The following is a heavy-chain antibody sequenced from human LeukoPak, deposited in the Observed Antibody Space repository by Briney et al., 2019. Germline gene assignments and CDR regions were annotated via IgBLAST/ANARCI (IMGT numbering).Heavy chain of an antibody. V-gene: IGHV1-46*01. D-gene: IGHD3-9*01. CDR2: INPSGGST. J-gene: IGHJ6*02. Sequence: ASVKVSCKASGYTFTGYYMHWVRQAPGQGPEWMGIINPSGGSTSYAQKFQGRVTMTRDTSTSTVYMELSSLRSDDTAVYYCARVGINYDILTGYLYYYGMDVWGQGTTVTVSS. CDR3: ARVGINYDILTGYLYYYGMDV. CDR1: GYTFTGYY.